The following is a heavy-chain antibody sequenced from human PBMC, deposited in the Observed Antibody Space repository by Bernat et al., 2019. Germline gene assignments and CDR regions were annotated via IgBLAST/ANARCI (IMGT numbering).Heavy chain of an antibody. V-gene: IGHV3-23*01. CDR3: VRAFFTQPSSPRGFAY. Sequence: EVQLLESGGGLVLPGGSLRLSCAASGFIFSNYGMSWVRQAPGKGLEWVSGVTVGVSTEYYADSVKGRFTISRDISQNTLHLQMNSLTVEDTAVYYCVRAFFTQPSSPRGFAYWGQGALVTVS. CDR2: VTVGVSTE. D-gene: IGHD6-6*01. J-gene: IGHJ4*02. CDR1: GFIFSNYG.